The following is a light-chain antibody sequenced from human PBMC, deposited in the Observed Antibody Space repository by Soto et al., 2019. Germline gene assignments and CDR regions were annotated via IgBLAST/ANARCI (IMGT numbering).Light chain of an antibody. Sequence: QSALTQPASVSGSPGQSITISCTGTSSDVGGYNYVSWYQQHPGKDPKLMIYDVSNRPSGVSNRFSGSKSDNTASLTISGLQAEDEADYYCSSYTSSSTRVFGTGTKLTLL. V-gene: IGLV2-14*01. CDR3: SSYTSSSTRV. CDR1: SSDVGGYNY. CDR2: DVS. J-gene: IGLJ1*01.